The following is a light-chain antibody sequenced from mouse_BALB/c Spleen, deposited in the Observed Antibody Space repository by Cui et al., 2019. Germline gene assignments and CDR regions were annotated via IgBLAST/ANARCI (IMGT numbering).Light chain of an antibody. CDR1: QTVGTN. CDR3: QQYNSYPLT. J-gene: IGKJ4*01. Sequence: IVMTQTQKFMSTSVGDRVSVTCKASQTVGTNVAWYQQKPGQSPKALIYSASYRYSGVPDRFTGSGSGTDFTLTISNVQSEDLAEYFCQQYNSYPLTFGSGTKLEIK. V-gene: IGKV6-15*01. CDR2: SAS.